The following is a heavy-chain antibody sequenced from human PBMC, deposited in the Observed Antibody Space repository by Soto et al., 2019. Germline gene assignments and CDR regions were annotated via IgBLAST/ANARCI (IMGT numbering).Heavy chain of an antibody. V-gene: IGHV1-18*01. J-gene: IGHJ4*02. Sequence: QVQLVQSGAEVKKPGASVKVSCKASGYTFTSYGISWVRQAPGQGLEWMGWISAYNGNTNYAQKLQGXGXXXTXXSTSTAYMELRSLRSDATAVYYCAREYGSGSRFDSWGQGTLVTVSS. CDR1: GYTFTSYG. CDR2: ISAYNGNT. D-gene: IGHD3-10*01. CDR3: AREYGSGSRFDS.